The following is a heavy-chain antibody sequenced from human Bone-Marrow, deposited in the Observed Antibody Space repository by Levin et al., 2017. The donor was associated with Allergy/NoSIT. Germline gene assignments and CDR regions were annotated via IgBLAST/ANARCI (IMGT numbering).Heavy chain of an antibody. CDR3: ATRRGCSSYGCYVIAS. CDR1: GFSFTNAW. V-gene: IGHV3-15*01. Sequence: GGSLRLSCAASGFSFTNAWMSWVRQAPGKGLEWIGRIKSKAGGGTIEYAASVKSRFAISRDDSKNKLQLQMNSLTTEDTAVYFCATRRGCSSYGCYVIASWGPGNLVTVSP. CDR2: IKSKAGGGTI. D-gene: IGHD2-2*01. J-gene: IGHJ4*02.